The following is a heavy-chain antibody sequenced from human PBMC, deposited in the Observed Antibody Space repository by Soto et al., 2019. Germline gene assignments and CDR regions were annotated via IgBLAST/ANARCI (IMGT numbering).Heavy chain of an antibody. CDR1: GFNFGNYA. V-gene: IGHV3-9*01. J-gene: IGHJ4*02. CDR2: INWNSDKV. D-gene: IGHD6-25*01. Sequence: ESGGGLVQPGRSLGFSCAVSGFNFGNYAMHWVRQAPGKGREWVAAINWNSDKVAYAGSVLGRFTIFRDSAKNSLHLQMNDLTTEDTALYYCAKDKGGTPYYIDSWGQGILVTVSS. CDR3: AKDKGGTPYYIDS.